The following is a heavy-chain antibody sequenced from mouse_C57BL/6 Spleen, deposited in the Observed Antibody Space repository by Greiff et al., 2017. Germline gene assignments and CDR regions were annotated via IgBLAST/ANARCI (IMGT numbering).Heavy chain of an antibody. V-gene: IGHV1-82*01. J-gene: IGHJ2*01. D-gene: IGHD4-1*01. CDR1: GYAFSSSW. CDR2: IYPGDGDT. Sequence: VQLQQSGPELVKPGASVKISCKASGYAFSSSWMNWVKQRPGKGLEWIGRIYPGDGDTNYNGKFKGKATLTADKSSSTAYMQLSSLTSEDSAVYYCAGRWDASHFDYWGQGTTLTGSS. CDR3: AGRWDASHFDY.